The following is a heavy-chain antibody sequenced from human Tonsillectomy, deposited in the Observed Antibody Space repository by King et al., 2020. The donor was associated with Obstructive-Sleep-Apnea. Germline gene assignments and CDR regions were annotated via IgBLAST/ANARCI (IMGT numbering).Heavy chain of an antibody. D-gene: IGHD5-18*01. Sequence: DVQLLESGGGLVQPGGSLRLSCAASGFTFSSYAMSWVRQAPGKGLEWVSAISGSGGSTYYVDSVKGRFTISRDNSKNTLYLQMNSLRAEDTAVYYCAKHETGYRYGKSIDYWGQGTLVTVSS. CDR3: AKHETGYRYGKSIDY. V-gene: IGHV3-23*01. CDR1: GFTFSSYA. J-gene: IGHJ4*02. CDR2: ISGSGGST.